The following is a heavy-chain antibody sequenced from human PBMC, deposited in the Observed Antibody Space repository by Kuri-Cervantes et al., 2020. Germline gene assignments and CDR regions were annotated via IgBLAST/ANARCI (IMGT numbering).Heavy chain of an antibody. D-gene: IGHD5-18*01. Sequence: GESLKISCAASGFTFRDYGMQWVRQAPGKGLEWVAVISYDGSNKYYADSVKGRFTISRDNAKNSLYLQMNSLRAEDTAVYYCARGGYSYGFNYYYYMDVWGKGTTVTVSS. CDR2: ISYDGSNK. J-gene: IGHJ6*03. V-gene: IGHV3-30*12. CDR3: ARGGYSYGFNYYYYMDV. CDR1: GFTFRDYG.